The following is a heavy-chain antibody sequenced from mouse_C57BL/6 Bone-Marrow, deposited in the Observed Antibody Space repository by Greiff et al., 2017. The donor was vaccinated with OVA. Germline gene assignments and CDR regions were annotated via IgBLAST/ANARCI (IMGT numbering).Heavy chain of an antibody. Sequence: EVKLMESGPELVKPGASVKIPCKASGYTFTDYNMDWVKQSHGKSLEWIGDINPNNGGTIYNQKFKGKATLTVDKSSSTAYMELRSLTSEDTAVYYCARLSRDYWGQGTSVTVSS. CDR3: ARLSRDY. CDR1: GYTFTDYN. J-gene: IGHJ4*01. V-gene: IGHV1-18*01. CDR2: INPNNGGT.